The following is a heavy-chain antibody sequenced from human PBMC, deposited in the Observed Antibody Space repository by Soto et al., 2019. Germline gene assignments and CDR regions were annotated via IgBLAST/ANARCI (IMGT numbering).Heavy chain of an antibody. CDR3: ARQFPFWSGYYYYYYMDV. D-gene: IGHD3-3*01. CDR1: GGSISSYY. J-gene: IGHJ6*03. V-gene: IGHV4-59*08. CDR2: IYYSGST. Sequence: SDTQSLTCTVSGGSISSYYWSLIRQPPGKGLEWIGYIYYSGSTNYNPSLKSRVTISVDTSKNQFSLKLSSVTAADTAVYYCARQFPFWSGYYYYYYMDVWGKGTTVTVS.